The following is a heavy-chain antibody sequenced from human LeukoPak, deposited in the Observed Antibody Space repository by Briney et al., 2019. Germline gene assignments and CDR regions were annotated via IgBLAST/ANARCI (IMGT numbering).Heavy chain of an antibody. CDR3: AKGSSGWYTGDNWFDP. D-gene: IGHD6-19*01. Sequence: GRSLRLSCAASGFTFDDYAMHWVRQAPGKGPEWVSGISWNSGSIGYADSVKGRFAISRDNAKNSLYLQMNSLRAEDTALYYCAKGSSGWYTGDNWFDPWGQGTLVTVSS. CDR2: ISWNSGSI. V-gene: IGHV3-9*01. CDR1: GFTFDDYA. J-gene: IGHJ5*02.